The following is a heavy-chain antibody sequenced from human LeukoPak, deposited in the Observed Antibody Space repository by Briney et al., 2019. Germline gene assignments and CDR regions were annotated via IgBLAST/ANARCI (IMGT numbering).Heavy chain of an antibody. V-gene: IGHV1-8*03. CDR3: ARRSGYSYYFDY. Sequence: ASVKVSCKASGYTFTSYDINWVRQATGQGLEWMGWMNPNSGNTGYAQKFQGRVTITRNTSISTAYMEPSSLRSEDTAVYYCARRSGYSYYFDYWGQGTLVTVSS. J-gene: IGHJ4*02. CDR2: MNPNSGNT. D-gene: IGHD3-3*01. CDR1: GYTFTSYD.